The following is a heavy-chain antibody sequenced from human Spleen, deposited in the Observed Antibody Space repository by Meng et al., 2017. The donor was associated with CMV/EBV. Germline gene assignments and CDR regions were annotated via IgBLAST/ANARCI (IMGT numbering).Heavy chain of an antibody. J-gene: IGHJ4*02. CDR2: IQYDEGNK. Sequence: VRLVEAGGGVDQPGGSLSLSCAASGFTFSSYGMHWVRQAPGKGLEWVAFIQYDEGNKFYADSVKGRFTISRDTSKNTLYLQMDSLRLDDTAIYYCVKDNPVCHSWGQGTLTTVSS. CDR1: GFTFSSYG. V-gene: IGHV3-30*02. CDR3: VKDNPVCHS.